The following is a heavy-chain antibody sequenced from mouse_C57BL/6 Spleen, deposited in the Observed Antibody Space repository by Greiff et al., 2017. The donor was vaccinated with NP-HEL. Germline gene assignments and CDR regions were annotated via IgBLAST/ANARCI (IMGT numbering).Heavy chain of an antibody. D-gene: IGHD2-4*01. J-gene: IGHJ4*01. CDR1: GYTFTSYW. Sequence: QVQLKESGAELAKPGASVKLSCKASGYTFTSYWMHWVKQRPGQGLEWIGYIHPSSGYTKYNQKFKDKATLTADKSSSTAYMQLSSLTYEDSAVYYCARIYYDYDGAMDYWGQGTSVTVSS. CDR2: IHPSSGYT. CDR3: ARIYYDYDGAMDY. V-gene: IGHV1-7*01.